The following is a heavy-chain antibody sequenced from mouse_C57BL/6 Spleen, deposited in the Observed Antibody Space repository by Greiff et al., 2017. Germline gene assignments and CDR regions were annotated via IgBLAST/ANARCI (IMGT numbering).Heavy chain of an antibody. CDR3: ARRGDYDGGYYFDY. D-gene: IGHD2-4*01. Sequence: EVQRVESGGDLVKPGGSLKLSCAASGFTFSSYGMSWVRQTPDKRLEWVAPISSGGSYTYYPDSVKGRFTISSDNAKNTLYLQMSSLKSEDTAMYYCARRGDYDGGYYFDYWGQGTTLTVSS. CDR2: ISSGGSYT. CDR1: GFTFSSYG. J-gene: IGHJ2*01. V-gene: IGHV5-6*01.